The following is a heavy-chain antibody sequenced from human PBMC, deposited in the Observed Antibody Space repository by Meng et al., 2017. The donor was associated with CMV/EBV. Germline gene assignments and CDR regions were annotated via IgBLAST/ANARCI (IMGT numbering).Heavy chain of an antibody. D-gene: IGHD3-3*01. CDR1: GYTFTSYG. J-gene: IGHJ5*02. V-gene: IGHV1-18*01. CDR3: ARDSFVLRFLEWFDPDWFDP. CDR2: ISAYNGNT. Sequence: ASVKVSCKASGYTFTSYGISWVRQAPGQGLEWMGWISAYNGNTNYAQKLQGRVTMTTDTSTSTAYMELRSLRPDDTAVYYCARDSFVLRFLEWFDPDWFDPWGQGTLVTVSS.